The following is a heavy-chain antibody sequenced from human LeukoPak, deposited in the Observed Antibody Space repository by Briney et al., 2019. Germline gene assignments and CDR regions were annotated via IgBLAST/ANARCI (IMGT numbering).Heavy chain of an antibody. J-gene: IGHJ4*02. CDR2: ISYDGSNK. D-gene: IGHD4-17*01. CDR1: GFTFSSYA. Sequence: GGSLRLSCAASGFTFSSYAMHWVRQAPGKGLEWVAVISYDGSNKYYADSVKGRFTISRDNARNSLYLQMSSLRAEDTAVYYCARDMATVTTPGTDYWGQGTLVTVSS. CDR3: ARDMATVTTPGTDY. V-gene: IGHV3-30-3*01.